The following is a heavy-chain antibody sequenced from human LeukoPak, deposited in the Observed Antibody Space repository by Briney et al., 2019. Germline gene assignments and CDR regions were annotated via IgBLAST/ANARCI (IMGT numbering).Heavy chain of an antibody. Sequence: PGGSLRLSCSASGFTFSSYAMHWVRQAPGKGLEYVSAISGNGGSTYYADSVKGRFTISRDNSKNTLYLQMSGLRAEDTAVYYCVKGDRSRWYYFDYWGQGTLVTVSS. CDR1: GFTFSSYA. CDR3: VKGDRSRWYYFDY. J-gene: IGHJ4*02. CDR2: ISGNGGST. D-gene: IGHD6-13*01. V-gene: IGHV3-64D*09.